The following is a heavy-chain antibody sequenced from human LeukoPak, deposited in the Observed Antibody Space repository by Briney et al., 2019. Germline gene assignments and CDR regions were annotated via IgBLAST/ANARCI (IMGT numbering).Heavy chain of an antibody. J-gene: IGHJ4*02. CDR2: ISSSSSYI. CDR3: ARYNSPMSIVGAAREADY. CDR1: GFTFSSYS. V-gene: IGHV3-21*01. D-gene: IGHD1-26*01. Sequence: GGSLRLSCAASGFTFSSYSMNWVRQAPGKGLEWVSSISSSSSYIYYADSVKGRFAISRDNAKNSLYLQMNSLRAEDTAVYYSARYNSPMSIVGAAREADYWGQGTLVTVSS.